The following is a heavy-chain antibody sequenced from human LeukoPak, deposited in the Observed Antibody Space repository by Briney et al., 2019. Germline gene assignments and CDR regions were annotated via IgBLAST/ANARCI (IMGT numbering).Heavy chain of an antibody. V-gene: IGHV3-30*02. Sequence: GGSLRLSCAASGFIFNTYGMHWVRQAPGKGLEWVAFIRYDGSIKYHADTVKGRFTISRDNSKSALYLRLSSLRLEDTAVYYCARDHQHGGGTYPYLNWGQGTLVTVSS. CDR1: GFIFNTYG. CDR3: ARDHQHGGGTYPYLN. J-gene: IGHJ4*02. CDR2: IRYDGSIK. D-gene: IGHD3-16*02.